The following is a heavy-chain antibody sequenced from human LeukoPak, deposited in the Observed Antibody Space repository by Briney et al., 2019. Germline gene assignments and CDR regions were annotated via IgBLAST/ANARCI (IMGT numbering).Heavy chain of an antibody. D-gene: IGHD6-13*01. Sequence: GRSLRLSCAASGFTFSSYGMHWVRQAPGKGLEWVAVISYDGSNKYYADSVKGRFTISRDNSKNTLYLQMNSLRAEDTAVYYCAKDTAAGPEYYYYYGMDVWGQGTTVTVSS. CDR3: AKDTAAGPEYYYYYGMDV. CDR1: GFTFSSYG. J-gene: IGHJ6*02. CDR2: ISYDGSNK. V-gene: IGHV3-30*18.